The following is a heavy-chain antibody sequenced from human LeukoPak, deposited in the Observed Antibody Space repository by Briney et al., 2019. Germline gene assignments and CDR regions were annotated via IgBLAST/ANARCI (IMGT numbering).Heavy chain of an antibody. D-gene: IGHD2-2*01. CDR1: GYTFTDYY. CDR2: VNPNSGGT. J-gene: IGHJ4*02. V-gene: IGHV1-2*04. CDR3: ARANFLYCSSTSCLFDY. Sequence: VASVMDSSKASGYTFTDYYVHCVPLAPGQGLEWMGCVNPNSGGTNYVQKFQGWVTMTRDTSINTAYMELSRLTSDDTAVYYCARANFLYCSSTSCLFDYWGQRTLVTVSS.